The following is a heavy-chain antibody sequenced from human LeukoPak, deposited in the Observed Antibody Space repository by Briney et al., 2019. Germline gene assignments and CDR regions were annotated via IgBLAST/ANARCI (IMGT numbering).Heavy chain of an antibody. CDR2: IIPIFGTA. D-gene: IGHD5-18*01. V-gene: IGHV1-69*13. J-gene: IGHJ4*02. CDR1: GGTFSSYA. CDR3: ARDPGVDTANNFDY. Sequence: GASVKVSCKASGGTFSSYAISWVRQAPGQGLEWMGGIIPIFGTANYAQKFQGRVTITADESTSTAYMELSSLRSEDTAVYYCARDPGVDTANNFDYWGQGTLVTVSS.